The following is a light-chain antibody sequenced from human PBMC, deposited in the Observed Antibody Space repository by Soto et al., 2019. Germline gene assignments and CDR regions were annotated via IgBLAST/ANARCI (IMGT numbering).Light chain of an antibody. CDR1: SRDIGGYDF. V-gene: IGLV2-14*03. J-gene: IGLJ1*01. CDR3: SSFSNSDTPYV. Sequence: QSVLAQPASVSGSPGQSITISCAGSSRDIGGYDFVSWYQQHPGEVPKLIIFDVSDRPSGVSDRFSGSKSGDTASLTISGLQVEDEADYYCSSFSNSDTPYVFGTGTKVTAL. CDR2: DVS.